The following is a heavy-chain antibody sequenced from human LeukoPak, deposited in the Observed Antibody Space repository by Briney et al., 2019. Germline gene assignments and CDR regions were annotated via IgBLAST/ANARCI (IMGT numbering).Heavy chain of an antibody. Sequence: GGSLRLSCAASGFTFSSYSMNWVRQAPGKGLEWVSSISSSSSCIYYADSVKGRFTISRDNAKNSLYLQMNSLRAEDTAVYYCARAGYNLRNGLDIWGQGTMVTVSS. CDR2: ISSSSSCI. CDR3: ARAGYNLRNGLDI. CDR1: GFTFSSYS. D-gene: IGHD5-24*01. V-gene: IGHV3-21*01. J-gene: IGHJ3*02.